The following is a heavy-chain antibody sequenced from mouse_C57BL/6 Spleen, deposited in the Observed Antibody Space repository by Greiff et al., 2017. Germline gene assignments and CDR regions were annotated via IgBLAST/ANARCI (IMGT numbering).Heavy chain of an antibody. CDR3: AKPDFAY. CDR1: GFSLTSYG. Sequence: VKLQESGPGLVAPSPCLSISCTVSGFSLTSYGVSWVRQPPGKGLEWLGVIWGDGSTNYHSALISRLGISKDNSKSQVFLKLHSLQTDDTATYYCAKPDFAYWGQGTLVTVSA. V-gene: IGHV2-3*01. CDR2: IWGDGST. J-gene: IGHJ3*01.